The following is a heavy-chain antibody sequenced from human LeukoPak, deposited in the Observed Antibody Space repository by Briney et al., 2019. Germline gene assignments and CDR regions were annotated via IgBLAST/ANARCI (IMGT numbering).Heavy chain of an antibody. CDR2: ISSSGNTI. CDR1: GFTFSSYE. Sequence: PGGSLRLSCAASGFTFSSYEMNWVRQAPGKGLEWVSYISSSGNTIYYADSVKGRFTISRDNAKNSLYLQMNSLRAEDAAIYYCATIGDRRTGELYRIDYWGQGTLVTVSS. CDR3: ATIGDRRTGELYRIDY. V-gene: IGHV3-48*03. D-gene: IGHD7-27*01. J-gene: IGHJ4*02.